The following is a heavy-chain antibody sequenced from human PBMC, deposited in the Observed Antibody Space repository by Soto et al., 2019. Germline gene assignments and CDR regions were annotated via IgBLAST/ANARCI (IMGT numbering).Heavy chain of an antibody. CDR2: IYYSGST. D-gene: IGHD3-22*01. J-gene: IGHJ6*02. V-gene: IGHV4-59*01. Sequence: SETLSLTCTVSGGSISSYYWSWIRQPPGKGLEWIGYIYYSGSTNYNPSLKSRVTISEDTSKNQFSLKLSSVTAADTAVYYCARGTYYYDSSGYYYYYYYGMDVWGQGTTVTVSS. CDR1: GGSISSYY. CDR3: ARGTYYYDSSGYYYYYYYGMDV.